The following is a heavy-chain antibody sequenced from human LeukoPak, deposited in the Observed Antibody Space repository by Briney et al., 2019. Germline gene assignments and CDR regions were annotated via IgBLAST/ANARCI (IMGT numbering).Heavy chain of an antibody. V-gene: IGHV3-7*01. J-gene: IGHJ4*02. D-gene: IGHD5-18*01. CDR2: INQDGSEK. Sequence: GGSLRLSCAASGFTFRSHWMNWVRQAPGKGLEWVANINQDGSEKYYVGSVKGRFTISRDNAKNSLYLQMNSLRAEDTAVYYCAKDRGKGYSYGQDEILRDEFDYWGQGTLVTVSS. CDR1: GFTFRSHW. CDR3: AKDRGKGYSYGQDEILRDEFDY.